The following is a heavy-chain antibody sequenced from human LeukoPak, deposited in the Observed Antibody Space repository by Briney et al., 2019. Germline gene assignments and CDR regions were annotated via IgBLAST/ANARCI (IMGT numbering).Heavy chain of an antibody. J-gene: IGHJ4*02. D-gene: IGHD1-26*01. CDR3: ARRGKSGSYLLGYDY. CDR2: IIPIFGTA. CDR1: RATFSRYG. Sequence: SVKVSCKPSRATFSRYGNGWIRQAPGQGFKRMGGIIPIFGTANYAQKFQGRVTITTDESTSTAYMELSSLRSEDTAVYYCARRGKSGSYLLGYDYWGQGTLVTVSS. V-gene: IGHV1-69*05.